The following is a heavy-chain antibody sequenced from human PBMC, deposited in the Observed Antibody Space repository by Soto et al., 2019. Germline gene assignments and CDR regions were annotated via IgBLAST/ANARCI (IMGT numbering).Heavy chain of an antibody. V-gene: IGHV1-69*06. CDR1: GGTFSSYA. CDR2: IIPIFGTA. Sequence: QVQMVQSGAEVKKPGSSVKVSCKASGGTFSSYAISWVRQAPGQGLEWMGGIIPIFGTANYAQKFQGRVMITADKSTSTAYMELSSLRSADTAVYYCARDKKQQLALNYYYYGMDVWGQGTTVTVSS. CDR3: ARDKKQQLALNYYYYGMDV. D-gene: IGHD6-13*01. J-gene: IGHJ6*02.